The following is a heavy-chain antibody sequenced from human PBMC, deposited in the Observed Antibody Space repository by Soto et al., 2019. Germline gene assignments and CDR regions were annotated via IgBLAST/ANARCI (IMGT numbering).Heavy chain of an antibody. V-gene: IGHV4-30-2*01. D-gene: IGHD3-22*01. CDR3: ARERLFYDSDGFSWDDAFDI. Sequence: QMHLQESGSGLVKPSQTLSLTCAVSGGSLSSSAYSWSWVRQPPGKGLEWIGFIYQSGSTYYNPSLTSRVTMSLDRPKNQLSLKLSSVTAADTAVYYCARERLFYDSDGFSWDDAFDIWGQGTMVTVSS. CDR1: GGSLSSSAYS. J-gene: IGHJ3*02. CDR2: IYQSGST.